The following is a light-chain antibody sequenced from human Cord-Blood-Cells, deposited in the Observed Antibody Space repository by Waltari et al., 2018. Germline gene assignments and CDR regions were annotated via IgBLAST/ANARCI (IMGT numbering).Light chain of an antibody. J-gene: IGKJ4*01. Sequence: EIVLTQSTATLSLSPGERATLSCRASQSVRSYLAWYQQKPGQAPRLLIYDASNWATGIPARFSGSVSGTDFTLTISSLEPEDFAVYYCQQRSNWPPLTFGGATKVEIK. CDR1: QSVRSY. CDR3: QQRSNWPPLT. V-gene: IGKV3-11*01. CDR2: DAS.